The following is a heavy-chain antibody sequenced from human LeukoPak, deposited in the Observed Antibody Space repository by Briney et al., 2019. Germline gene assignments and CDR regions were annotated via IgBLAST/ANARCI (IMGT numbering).Heavy chain of an antibody. V-gene: IGHV4-59*11. J-gene: IGHJ3*02. CDR3: ARDLVTVTKGFDI. Sequence: SETLSLTCTVSGGSISSHYWSWIRQPPGKGLEWIGYIYYSGSTNYNPSLKSRVTISIDTSTNQSSLKLSSVTTADTAVYYCARDLVTVTKGFDIWGLGTMVSVSS. CDR1: GGSISSHY. CDR2: IYYSGST. D-gene: IGHD4-17*01.